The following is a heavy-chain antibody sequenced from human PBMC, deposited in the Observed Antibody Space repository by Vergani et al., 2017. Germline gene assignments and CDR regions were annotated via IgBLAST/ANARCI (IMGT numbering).Heavy chain of an antibody. D-gene: IGHD4-11*01. V-gene: IGHV1-2*02. CDR2: INPNSGGT. CDR1: GYTFTGYY. CDR3: ARDKPSYSNSNRPIDY. J-gene: IGHJ4*02. Sequence: QVQLVQSGAEVKKPGASVKVSCKASGYTFTGYYMHWVRQAPGQGLEWMGWINPNSGGTNYAQKFQGRVTMTRDTSISTAYMELSRLRSDDTAVYYCARDKPSYSNSNRPIDYWGQGTLVTVSS.